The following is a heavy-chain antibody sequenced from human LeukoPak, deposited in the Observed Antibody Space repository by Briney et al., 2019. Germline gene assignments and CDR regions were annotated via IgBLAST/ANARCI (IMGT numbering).Heavy chain of an antibody. Sequence: ASVKVSCKASGYTFTSYDINWVRQATGQGLEWMGWMNPNSGNTGYAQKFQGRVTMTRNTSISTAYMELSRLRSEDTAVYYCARGGQDIVVVPAAILGYYFDYWGQGTLVTVSS. CDR2: MNPNSGNT. J-gene: IGHJ4*02. D-gene: IGHD2-2*01. CDR3: ARGGQDIVVVPAAILGYYFDY. V-gene: IGHV1-8*01. CDR1: GYTFTSYD.